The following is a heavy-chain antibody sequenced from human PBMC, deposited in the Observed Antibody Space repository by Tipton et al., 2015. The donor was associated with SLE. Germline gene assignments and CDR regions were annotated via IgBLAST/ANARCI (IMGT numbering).Heavy chain of an antibody. CDR1: GYTFTSYG. CDR3: ARDGTGNYYGMDV. CDR2: INPNSGGT. J-gene: IGHJ6*02. Sequence: QLVQSGAEVKKPGASVKVSCKASGYTFTSYGISWVRQAPGQGLEWMGWINPNSGGTNYAQKFQGRVTITTDESTSTAYMELSSLRSEATAVYYCARDGTGNYYGMDVWGQGTTVTVSS. V-gene: IGHV1-18*01.